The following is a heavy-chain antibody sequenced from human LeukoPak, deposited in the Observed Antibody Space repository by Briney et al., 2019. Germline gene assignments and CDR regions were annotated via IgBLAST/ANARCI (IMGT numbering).Heavy chain of an antibody. Sequence: PGGSLRLSCAASGFTFSSYAMTWVRQAPGKGLEWVSTISSSGGRTYYADSVKGRFTISRDNSKNTLYLQMNSLRAEDTAVYYCAKGDSSGWYHAFDIWGQGTMVTVSS. CDR1: GFTFSSYA. V-gene: IGHV3-23*01. CDR3: AKGDSSGWYHAFDI. CDR2: ISSSGGRT. D-gene: IGHD6-19*01. J-gene: IGHJ3*02.